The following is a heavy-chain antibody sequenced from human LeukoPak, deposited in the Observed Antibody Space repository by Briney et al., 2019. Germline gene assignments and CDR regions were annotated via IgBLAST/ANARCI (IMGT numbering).Heavy chain of an antibody. Sequence: ASVKVSCKASGYTFTGYYIHWVRQAPGQGLEWMGWINPNSGGTNYAQKFQGRVTMTRDTSIRTAYMELSRLRSDDTAVYYCARPGIAASDAFDIWGQGTMVTVSS. CDR1: GYTFTGYY. V-gene: IGHV1-2*02. J-gene: IGHJ3*02. CDR3: ARPGIAASDAFDI. D-gene: IGHD6-13*01. CDR2: INPNSGGT.